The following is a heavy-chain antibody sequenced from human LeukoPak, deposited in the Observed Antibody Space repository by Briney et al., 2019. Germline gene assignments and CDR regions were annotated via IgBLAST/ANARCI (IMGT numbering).Heavy chain of an antibody. J-gene: IGHJ4*02. CDR3: ARQNDFRLDY. V-gene: IGHV5-51*01. D-gene: IGHD3-3*01. CDR1: GYTFSSYW. Sequence: GESLRISCKGSGYTFSSYWIGWVRQMPGKGLEWMGIIYPGDSDTRYSPSLQGQVAISVDTSIGTAYLQWSSLKASDTAIYYCARQNDFRLDYWGQGTLVTVSS. CDR2: IYPGDSDT.